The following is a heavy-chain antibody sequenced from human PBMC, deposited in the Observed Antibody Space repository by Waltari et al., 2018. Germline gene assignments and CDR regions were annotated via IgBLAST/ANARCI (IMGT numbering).Heavy chain of an antibody. CDR3: ARSPSYYDFWSGYTTRIPYWYFDL. J-gene: IGHJ2*01. V-gene: IGHV4-59*12. Sequence: STNYNPSLKRRVTISVDTSKNQFSLKLSSVTAADTAVYYCARSPSYYDFWSGYTTRIPYWYFDLWGRGTLVTVSS. D-gene: IGHD3-3*01. CDR2: ST.